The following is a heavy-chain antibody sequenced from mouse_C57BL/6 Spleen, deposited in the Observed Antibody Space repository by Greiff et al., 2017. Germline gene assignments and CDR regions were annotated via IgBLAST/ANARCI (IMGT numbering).Heavy chain of an antibody. CDR2: ISGGGGNN. CDR1: GFTFTSYT. CDR3: SRRTAYYYGSCAMDY. D-gene: IGHD1-1*01. Sequence: EVKLVESGGGLVKPGGSLKLSCAASGFTFTSYTMSWVRQTPEKRLEWVATISGGGGNNYYPDSVKGRVTISRDNAKNTLYLQMRSLRSEDTALDYCSRRTAYYYGSCAMDYWGQGTSVTVSS. J-gene: IGHJ4*01. V-gene: IGHV5-9*01.